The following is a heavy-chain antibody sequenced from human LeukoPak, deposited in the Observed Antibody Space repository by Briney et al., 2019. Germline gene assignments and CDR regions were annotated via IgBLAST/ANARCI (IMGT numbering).Heavy chain of an antibody. D-gene: IGHD3-10*01. J-gene: IGHJ4*02. V-gene: IGHV3-23*01. CDR2: ISGSGRNT. CDR3: AKDEGVVLSTSFDFGH. CDR1: GFTFSTYA. Sequence: GGSLRLSCVVSGFTFSTYAMSWVRQAPGKGLEWVAFISGSGRNTYYADSVKGRFTISRDNFRNTLSLQMNSLRPNDTAIYYCAKDEGVVLSTSFDFGHWGQGTLVAVSS.